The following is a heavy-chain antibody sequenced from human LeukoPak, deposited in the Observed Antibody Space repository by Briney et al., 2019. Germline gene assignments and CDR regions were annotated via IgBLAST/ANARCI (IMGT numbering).Heavy chain of an antibody. V-gene: IGHV4-59*01. D-gene: IGHD6-6*01. Sequence: SETLSLTCTVSGGSISSYYWSWIRQPPGKGLEWIGYIYYSGSTNYNPSLKSRVTISVDTSKNQFSLKLSSVTATDTAVYYCARGVAARGFDYWGQGTLVTVSS. CDR1: GGSISSYY. CDR3: ARGVAARGFDY. CDR2: IYYSGST. J-gene: IGHJ4*02.